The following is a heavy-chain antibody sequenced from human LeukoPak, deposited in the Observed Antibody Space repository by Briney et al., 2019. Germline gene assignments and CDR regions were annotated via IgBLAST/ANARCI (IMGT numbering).Heavy chain of an antibody. V-gene: IGHV1-69*06. CDR1: GGTFSSYA. CDR2: IIPIFGTA. CDR3: ARKVPNDSSGYYYRGQFDP. D-gene: IGHD3-22*01. J-gene: IGHJ5*02. Sequence: SVKVSCTASGGTFSSYAISWVRQAPGQGLEWMGGIIPIFGTANYAQKFQGRVTITADKSTSTAYMELSSLRSEDTAVYYCARKVPNDSSGYYYRGQFDPWGQGTLVTVSS.